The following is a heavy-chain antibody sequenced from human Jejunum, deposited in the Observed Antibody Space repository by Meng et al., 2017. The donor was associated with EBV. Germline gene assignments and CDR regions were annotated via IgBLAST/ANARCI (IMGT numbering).Heavy chain of an antibody. CDR2: IIGTGDKT. CDR3: AKDSGNYYMDY. V-gene: IGHV3-74*01. Sequence: LVESGGGLVQPGGSLSLSCAASGFTLSDHWIHWVRQAPGEGLVWVSRIIGTGDKTTYADSVKGRFTISRDNAKNTLYLQMNSLRAEDTAVYYCAKDSGNYYMDYWGQGTLVTVSS. D-gene: IGHD1-26*01. J-gene: IGHJ4*02. CDR1: GFTLSDHW.